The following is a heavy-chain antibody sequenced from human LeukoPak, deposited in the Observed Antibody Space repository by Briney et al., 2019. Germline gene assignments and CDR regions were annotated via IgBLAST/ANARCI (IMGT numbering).Heavy chain of an antibody. CDR2: ISRDGCST. Sequence: GGSLRLFCAAWGFTFDYYAMHWVRQAPGKGLAWVSLISRDGCSTHYADSVKGRFTISRDNSKNSLYLQIKSLSADNNALDYFAKGYCSGGSCYRFDYWGQGTLVTVSS. D-gene: IGHD2-15*01. J-gene: IGHJ4*02. V-gene: IGHV3-43D*03. CDR3: AKGYCSGGSCYRFDY. CDR1: GFTFDYYA.